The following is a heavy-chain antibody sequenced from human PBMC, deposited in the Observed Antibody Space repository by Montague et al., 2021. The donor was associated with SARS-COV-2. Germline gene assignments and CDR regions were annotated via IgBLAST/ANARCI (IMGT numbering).Heavy chain of an antibody. CDR3: ARAHADSVYHFWSGSVTSTSLDV. Sequence: SLRLSCAASGFTFSSHDMHWVRQSPGKGLQWVSAIGTAGDTYYGGSVEGRFTISREDAKSSLSLQMTSLTAGDTAVYYCARAHADSVYHFWSGSVTSTSLDVWGKGTAVTVSS. J-gene: IGHJ6*04. CDR1: GFTFSSHD. D-gene: IGHD3-3*01. V-gene: IGHV3-13*01. CDR2: IGTAGDT.